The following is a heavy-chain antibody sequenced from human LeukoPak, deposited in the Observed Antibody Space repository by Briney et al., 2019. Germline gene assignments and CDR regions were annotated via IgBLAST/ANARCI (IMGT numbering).Heavy chain of an antibody. CDR3: ARQPAVFPLLRYYYIHV. D-gene: IGHD2-8*01. V-gene: IGHV1-2*02. Sequence: GASVTVSCKASGYTFTGYYMHWVRQPPGQGLEWMGWINPNSGGTSYSQKFQGRGSMTRYTSISTAYMELSRLSHDYTAVNYYARQPAVFPLLRYYYIHVLRKESTVTVSS. J-gene: IGHJ6*03. CDR1: GYTFTGYY. CDR2: INPNSGGT.